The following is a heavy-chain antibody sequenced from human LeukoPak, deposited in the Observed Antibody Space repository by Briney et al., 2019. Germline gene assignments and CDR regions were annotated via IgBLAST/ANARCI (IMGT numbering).Heavy chain of an antibody. CDR3: ARSSTFSSSWYLNYYYGMDV. Sequence: SETLSLTCAVYGGSFSGYYWSWIRQPPGKGLEWIGEINHSGSTNHNPSLKSRVTISVDTSKNQFSLKLSSVTAADTAVYYCARSSTFSSSWYLNYYYGMDVWGQGTTVTVSS. V-gene: IGHV4-34*01. J-gene: IGHJ6*02. D-gene: IGHD6-13*01. CDR1: GGSFSGYY. CDR2: INHSGST.